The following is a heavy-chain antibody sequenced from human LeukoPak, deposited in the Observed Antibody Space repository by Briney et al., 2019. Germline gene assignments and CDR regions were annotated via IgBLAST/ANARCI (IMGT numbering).Heavy chain of an antibody. CDR1: GFTFSSYW. Sequence: QPGGSLRLSCAASGFTFSSYWMHWVRQAPGKGLVWVSRINTDGSSTSYADSVKGRFTISRDNAKNTLYLQMNSLRAEDTAVYYCAREDVLRFLEWSPMAFQHWGQGTLVTVSS. J-gene: IGHJ1*01. D-gene: IGHD3-3*01. V-gene: IGHV3-74*01. CDR2: INTDGSST. CDR3: AREDVLRFLEWSPMAFQH.